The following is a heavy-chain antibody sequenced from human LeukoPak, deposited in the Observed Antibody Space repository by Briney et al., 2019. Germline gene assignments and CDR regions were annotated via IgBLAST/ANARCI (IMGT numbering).Heavy chain of an antibody. CDR3: AKAPGTTGTTYFDY. J-gene: IGHJ4*02. CDR2: ISYDGSNK. D-gene: IGHD1-1*01. V-gene: IGHV3-30*18. CDR1: GFTFSSYG. Sequence: GGSLRLSCVASGFTFSSYGMHWVRQAPGKGLEWVAVISYDGSNKFYADSVKGRFTLSRDNSKNTLYLQMNSLRAEDTAVYYCAKAPGTTGTTYFDYWGQGTLVTVSS.